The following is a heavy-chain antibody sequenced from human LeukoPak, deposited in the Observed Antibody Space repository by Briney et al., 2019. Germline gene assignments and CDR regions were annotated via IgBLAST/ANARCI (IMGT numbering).Heavy chain of an antibody. Sequence: SETLSLTCTVSGGSISSYYWSWIRQSPGKGLECIGYIHYTGSTNYNPSLKSRVTISVETSKNQFSLKLKSVTAADTAVYYCASGYYRRGLSGRRHGSGSYSSWGQGTLVTVSS. D-gene: IGHD3-10*01. CDR1: GGSISSYY. V-gene: IGHV4-59*12. CDR2: IHYTGST. J-gene: IGHJ5*02. CDR3: ASGYYRRGLSGRRHGSGSYSS.